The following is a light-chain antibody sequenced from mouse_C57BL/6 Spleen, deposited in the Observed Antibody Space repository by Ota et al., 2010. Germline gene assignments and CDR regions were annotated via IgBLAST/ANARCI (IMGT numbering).Light chain of an antibody. Sequence: DIVMTQSPSSLTVTAGEKVTMSCKSSQSLLNSGNQKNYLTWYQQKPGQPPKLLIYWASTRESGVPDRFTGSGSGTDFTLTISSVQAEDLAVYYCQNDYSYPFTFGVRGL. CDR1: QSLLNSGNQKNY. CDR2: WAS. CDR3: QNDYSYPFT. J-gene: IGKJ4*02. V-gene: IGKV8-19*01.